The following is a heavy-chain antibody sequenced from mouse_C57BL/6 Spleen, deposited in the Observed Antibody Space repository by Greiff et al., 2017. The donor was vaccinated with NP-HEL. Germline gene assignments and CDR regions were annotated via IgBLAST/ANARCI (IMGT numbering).Heavy chain of an antibody. J-gene: IGHJ3*01. CDR1: GYTFTSYW. CDR3: ARYYGYYSAWFAN. V-gene: IGHV1-53*01. CDR2: INPSNGGT. D-gene: IGHD2-3*01. Sequence: QVQLQQPGTELVKPGASVKLSCKASGYTFTSYWMHWVKQRPGQGLEWIGNINPSNGGTKYNAKFQSKATLTVDKSSSTAYMQLSSLTSEDSAVYYCARYYGYYSAWFANWGEGTVVTVSA.